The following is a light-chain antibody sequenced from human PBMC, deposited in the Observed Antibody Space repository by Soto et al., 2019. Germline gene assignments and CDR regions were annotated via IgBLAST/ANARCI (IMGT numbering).Light chain of an antibody. CDR3: PQCLNWPA. Sequence: EIVLTQSPGTLSSSPGERATISCTASQSVATRFLALHQRKPGPAPRLLIHTPSHRATGIPPMFSGSGSGTDFTLTISSLEPQDFAVSSCPQCLNWPAFGGGPKVE. CDR1: QSVATRF. V-gene: IGKV3-11*01. CDR2: TPS. J-gene: IGKJ4*01.